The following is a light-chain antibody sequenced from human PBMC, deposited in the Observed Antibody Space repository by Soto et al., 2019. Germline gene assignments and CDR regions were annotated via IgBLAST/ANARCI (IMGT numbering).Light chain of an antibody. Sequence: SYELTQLPSVSVAPGQTATITCGGTDIGSRTVHWYQQRPGQAPVVVVYDDGVRPSGIPERFSGSNSGNTATLTIRRVEGGDEADYYCQVWDSSRRQHFFGPGTKVTVL. V-gene: IGLV3-21*02. J-gene: IGLJ1*01. CDR1: DIGSRT. CDR3: QVWDSSRRQHF. CDR2: DDG.